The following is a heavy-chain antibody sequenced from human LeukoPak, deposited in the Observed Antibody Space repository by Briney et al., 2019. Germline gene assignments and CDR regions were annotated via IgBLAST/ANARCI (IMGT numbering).Heavy chain of an antibody. CDR2: ISSSGRTI. J-gene: IGHJ6*02. Sequence: GGSLRLSCEASGLIFSDFYMNWIRQAPGKGLEWVSYISSSGRTIYYADSVKGRFTISRDNAKNSLYLQRATRRAEHTAVYYCATGTIPPANTEGYDYGMDVWGRGTTVIVSS. V-gene: IGHV3-11*01. CDR3: ATGTIPPANTEGYDYGMDV. D-gene: IGHD6-13*01. CDR1: GLIFSDFY.